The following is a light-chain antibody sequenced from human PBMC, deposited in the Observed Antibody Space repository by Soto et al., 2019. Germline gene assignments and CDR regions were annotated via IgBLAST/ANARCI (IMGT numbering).Light chain of an antibody. Sequence: EIVMTQSPATLSVSPGERAALSCRASQSVSSYLAWYQQKPGQAPRLLIYDASNRATGIPARFSGSGSGTDFTLTISSLEPEDFAVYYCQQRSNWFITFGQGTRLEI. CDR1: QSVSSY. V-gene: IGKV3-11*01. J-gene: IGKJ5*01. CDR2: DAS. CDR3: QQRSNWFIT.